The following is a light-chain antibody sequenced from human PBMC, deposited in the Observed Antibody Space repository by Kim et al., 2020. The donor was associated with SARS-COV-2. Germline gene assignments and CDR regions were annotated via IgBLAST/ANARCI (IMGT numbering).Light chain of an antibody. CDR2: NVF. J-gene: IGLJ1*01. Sequence: QSITISCTGTRRDVASHNYVSWYQQYPGRAPKLLIYNVFNRPSGVSSRFSGSKSGNTASLTISGLQADDEGNYYCSSYSTTSTLVFGSGTKVTVL. CDR3: SSYSTTSTLV. CDR1: RRDVASHNY. V-gene: IGLV2-14*03.